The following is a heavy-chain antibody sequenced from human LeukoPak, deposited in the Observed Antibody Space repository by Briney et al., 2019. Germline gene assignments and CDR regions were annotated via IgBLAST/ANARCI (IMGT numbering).Heavy chain of an antibody. CDR2: IYTSGST. J-gene: IGHJ3*02. V-gene: IGHV4-4*07. CDR3: ARVWGSDIVVVPAPQAGLGGDAFDI. CDR1: GGSISSYY. Sequence: SETLSLTCTVSGGSISSYYWSWIRQPAGKGLEWIGRIYTSGSTNYNPSLKSRVTMSVDTSKNQFSLKLSSVTAADTAVYYCARVWGSDIVVVPAPQAGLGGDAFDIWGQGTMVTVSS. D-gene: IGHD2-2*01.